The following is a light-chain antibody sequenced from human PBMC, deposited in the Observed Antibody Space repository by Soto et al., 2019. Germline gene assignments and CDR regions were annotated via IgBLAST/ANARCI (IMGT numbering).Light chain of an antibody. CDR2: DVS. Sequence: QSALTQPASVSGSPGQSITISCTGSSSDVGGYNYVSWYQQHSGKAPKLMIYDVSNRPSGVSNRFSGSKSGNTASLTISGLQAEDEADYYCSSYTRSSTLYVVFAGGTKLTVL. CDR3: SSYTRSSTLYVV. V-gene: IGLV2-14*01. CDR1: SSDVGGYNY. J-gene: IGLJ2*01.